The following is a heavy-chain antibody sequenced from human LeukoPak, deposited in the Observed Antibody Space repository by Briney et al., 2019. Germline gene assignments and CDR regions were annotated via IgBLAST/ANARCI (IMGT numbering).Heavy chain of an antibody. V-gene: IGHV4-34*01. J-gene: IGHJ4*02. CDR1: GGSFSGYY. D-gene: IGHD2-8*01. Sequence: PSETLSLTCAVYGGSFSGYYWSWLRQPPGKGLEWIGEINHSGSTNYNPSLKSRVTISVDTSKNQFSLKLSSVTAADTAVYYCARLGLWSMVQLFDYWGQGTLVTVSS. CDR2: INHSGST. CDR3: ARLGLWSMVQLFDY.